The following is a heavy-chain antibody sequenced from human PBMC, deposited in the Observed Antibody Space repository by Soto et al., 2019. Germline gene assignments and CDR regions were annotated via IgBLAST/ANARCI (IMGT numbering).Heavy chain of an antibody. CDR3: ARVSGYKRDDAFDI. CDR2: INHSGST. Sequence: ETLSLTCAVYGGSFSGYYWSWIRQPPGKGLEWIGEINHSGSTNYNPSLKSRVTISVDTSKNQFSLKLSSVTAADTAVYYCARVSGYKRDDAFDIWGQGTMVTVSS. J-gene: IGHJ3*02. CDR1: GGSFSGYY. D-gene: IGHD3-3*01. V-gene: IGHV4-34*01.